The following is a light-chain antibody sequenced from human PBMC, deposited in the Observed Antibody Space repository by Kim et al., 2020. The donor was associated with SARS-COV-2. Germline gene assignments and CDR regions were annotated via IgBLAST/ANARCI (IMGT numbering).Light chain of an antibody. Sequence: AVKLTCTLSSGHSSYASAWHQQQPEKGPRYLMKLNSDGSHSKGDGIPDRFSGSSSGAERYLTISSLQSEDEADYYCQTWGTGIVVFGGGTQLTVL. CDR1: SGHSSYA. CDR3: QTWGTGIVV. J-gene: IGLJ2*01. CDR2: LNSDGSH. V-gene: IGLV4-69*01.